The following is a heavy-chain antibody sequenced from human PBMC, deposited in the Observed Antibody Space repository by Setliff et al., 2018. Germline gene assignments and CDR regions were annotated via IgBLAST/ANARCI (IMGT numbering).Heavy chain of an antibody. CDR2: ISGHGGST. CDR3: TKDPGYEPSVDF. D-gene: IGHD6-13*01. CDR1: GFTFSSYE. V-gene: IGHV3-23*01. Sequence: PGGSLRLSCAASGFTFSSYEMNWVRQAPGKGLEWVSVISGHGGSTYYTDSVKGRFIISRDNTRNTLHLQMNSLRVDDTAVSYCTKDPGYEPSVDFWGQGSLVTVSS. J-gene: IGHJ4*02.